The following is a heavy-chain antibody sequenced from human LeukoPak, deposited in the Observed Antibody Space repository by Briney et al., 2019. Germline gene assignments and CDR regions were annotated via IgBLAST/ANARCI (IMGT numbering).Heavy chain of an antibody. Sequence: PSETLSLTCSVSGYSISSGYYWGWIRQPPGKGLEWMGIIYQSGKTYCNPSLESRVTISVDTSKNQFSLKMNSMTAADTAMYYCARGLPGGQLSRYDYRGQGTLVTVSS. CDR3: ARGLPGGQLSRYDY. D-gene: IGHD6-13*01. CDR1: GYSISSGYY. CDR2: IYQSGKT. J-gene: IGHJ4*02. V-gene: IGHV4-38-2*02.